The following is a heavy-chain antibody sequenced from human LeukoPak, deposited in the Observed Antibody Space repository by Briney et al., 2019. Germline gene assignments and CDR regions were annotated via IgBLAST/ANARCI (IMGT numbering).Heavy chain of an antibody. D-gene: IGHD3-10*01. V-gene: IGHV3-66*01. CDR2: LYSGGTT. CDR1: GFTVSSNY. J-gene: IGHJ4*02. Sequence: GGSLRLSCAASGFTVSSNYMNWVRQAPGKGLEWVSILYSGGTTYYADSVKGRFTISRDNSKNTLYLQMNSLRAEDTAVYYCARDGDGWDYGSGSYDYWGQGTLVTVSS. CDR3: ARDGDGWDYGSGSYDY.